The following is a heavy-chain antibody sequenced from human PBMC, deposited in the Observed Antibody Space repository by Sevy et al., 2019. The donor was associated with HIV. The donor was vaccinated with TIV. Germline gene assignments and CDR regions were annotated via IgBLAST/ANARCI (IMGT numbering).Heavy chain of an antibody. D-gene: IGHD4-4*01. J-gene: IGHJ4*02. V-gene: IGHV3-30*04. Sequence: GGSLRLSCAASGFTFNTHAMHWVRQAPGKGLEWEAVISYAGSATYYTDSVKGRFTISRDNSKNKLYLEMTSLRVEDTAVYYCTRDSGYDPNYVLGHYWGQGTPVTVSS. CDR1: GFTFNTHA. CDR2: ISYAGSAT. CDR3: TRDSGYDPNYVLGHY.